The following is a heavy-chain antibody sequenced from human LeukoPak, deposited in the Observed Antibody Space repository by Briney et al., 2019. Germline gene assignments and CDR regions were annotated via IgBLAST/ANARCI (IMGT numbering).Heavy chain of an antibody. V-gene: IGHV4-59*01. Sequence: SETLSLTCTVSGGSISSYYWSWIRQPPGKGLEWVGYIYYSGSTNYNPSLKSRDTISVDTSKNQFSLKLSSVTAADTAVYYCAREAANGITIFTPHFDYWGQGTLVTVSS. CDR3: AREAANGITIFTPHFDY. CDR2: IYYSGST. D-gene: IGHD3-3*01. CDR1: GGSISSYY. J-gene: IGHJ4*02.